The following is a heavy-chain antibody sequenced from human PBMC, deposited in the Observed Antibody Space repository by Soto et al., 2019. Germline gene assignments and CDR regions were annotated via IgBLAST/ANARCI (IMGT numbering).Heavy chain of an antibody. Sequence: GGFLRLSCAASGFTFRSYWMSWVRQAPGKGLEWVANIKQDGSEEYYVDSVKDRFTISRDNAKNSLYLQMNSLRADDTAVYYCARGYSDYTDYFDYWGQGILVTVSS. CDR3: ARGYSDYTDYFDY. CDR2: IKQDGSEE. V-gene: IGHV3-7*03. D-gene: IGHD1-26*01. CDR1: GFTFRSYW. J-gene: IGHJ4*02.